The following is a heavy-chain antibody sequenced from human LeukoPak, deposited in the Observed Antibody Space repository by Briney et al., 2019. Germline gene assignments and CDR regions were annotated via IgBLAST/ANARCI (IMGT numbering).Heavy chain of an antibody. V-gene: IGHV1-69*13. J-gene: IGHJ4*02. D-gene: IGHD6-19*01. Sequence: SVKVSCKASGGTFSSYAISWVRQAPGQGLEWMGGIIPIFGTANYAQKFQGRVTITADESTSTAYMELSSLRSEDTAVYYCTTDRYSSGWFDFDYWGQGTLVTVSS. CDR1: GGTFSSYA. CDR2: IIPIFGTA. CDR3: TTDRYSSGWFDFDY.